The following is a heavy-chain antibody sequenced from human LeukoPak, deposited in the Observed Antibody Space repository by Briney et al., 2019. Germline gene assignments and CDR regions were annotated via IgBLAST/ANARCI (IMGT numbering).Heavy chain of an antibody. D-gene: IGHD2-2*01. CDR1: GFTFSSYW. CDR3: ARPYCSSTSCYDFDY. J-gene: IGHJ4*02. V-gene: IGHV3-74*01. Sequence: PGGSLRLSCAASGFTFSSYWMNWVRHAPGKGLVWVSRINSDGSSTNYADSVEGRFTISRDNAKNTLYLQMNSLRAEDTAVYYCARPYCSSTSCYDFDYWGQGTLVTVSS. CDR2: INSDGSST.